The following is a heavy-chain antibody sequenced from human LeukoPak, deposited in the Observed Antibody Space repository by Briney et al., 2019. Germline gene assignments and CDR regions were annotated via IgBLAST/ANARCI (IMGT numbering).Heavy chain of an antibody. CDR2: ISGLGGST. J-gene: IGHJ4*02. D-gene: IGHD6-13*01. V-gene: IGHV3-23*01. CDR1: GFTFSSYA. CDR3: ARDVEARISAAGTFDY. Sequence: GGSLRLSCVASGFTFSSYAMSWVRQAPGKGLEWVSVISGLGGSTYYADSVKGRFAISRDNSKSTLWLQMNSLRADDTAIYYCARDVEARISAAGTFDYWGQGSLVTVSS.